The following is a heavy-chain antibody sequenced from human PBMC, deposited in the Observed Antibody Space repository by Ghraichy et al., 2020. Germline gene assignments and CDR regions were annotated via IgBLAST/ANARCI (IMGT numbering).Heavy chain of an antibody. V-gene: IGHV4-39*01. CDR2: IYYSGST. J-gene: IGHJ2*01. Sequence: SETLSLTCTVSGGSISSSSYYWGWIRQPPGKGLEWIGSIYYSGSTYYNPSLKSRVTISVDTSKNQFSLKLSSVTAADTAVYYCASQVAVAGTRWYFDLWGRGTLVTVSS. CDR1: GGSISSSSYY. D-gene: IGHD6-19*01. CDR3: ASQVAVAGTRWYFDL.